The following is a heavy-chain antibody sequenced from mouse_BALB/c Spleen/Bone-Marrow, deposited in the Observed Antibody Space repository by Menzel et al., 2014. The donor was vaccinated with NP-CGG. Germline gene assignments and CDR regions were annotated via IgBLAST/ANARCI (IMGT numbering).Heavy chain of an antibody. CDR1: GYAFTYYL. Sequence: VQVVESGAEQVRPGTSVKVSCKAAGYAFTYYLIGWIKQRPGQRPGQGLEWIGVVNPGTGGTNYNEKFKGRATLTADNSSSTAYMQLSSLTSDDSAVYFCARRPWFAYWGQGTLVTVSA. J-gene: IGHJ3*01. V-gene: IGHV1-54*01. CDR2: VNPGTGGT. CDR3: ARRPWFAY.